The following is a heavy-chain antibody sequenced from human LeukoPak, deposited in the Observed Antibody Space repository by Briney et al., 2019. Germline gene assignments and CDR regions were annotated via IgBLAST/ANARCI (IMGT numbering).Heavy chain of an antibody. CDR2: IIPIFRTA. D-gene: IGHD3-10*01. CDR3: ARARGDDYYSDY. V-gene: IGHV1-69*13. Sequence: ASVSVSCKASGGTFSSYAISWVGQAPGQGREWMGGIIPIFRTANYAPKFQGRVTITAYESTSTAYMELSSLRSEDTAVYYCARARGDDYYSDYWGQGTLVTVSS. CDR1: GGTFSSYA. J-gene: IGHJ4*02.